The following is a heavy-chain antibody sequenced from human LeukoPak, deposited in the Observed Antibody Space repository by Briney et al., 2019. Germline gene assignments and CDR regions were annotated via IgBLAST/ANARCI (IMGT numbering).Heavy chain of an antibody. D-gene: IGHD3-10*01. Sequence: ASVKVSCKASGYTFTGYYMHWVRQAPGQGLEWMGWINPNSGGTNYAQKSQGRVTMTRDTSISTAYMELSRLRSDDTAVYYCARDRDYGSGSKTYNWFDPWGQRTLVTVSS. CDR2: INPNSGGT. CDR3: ARDRDYGSGSKTYNWFDP. J-gene: IGHJ5*02. V-gene: IGHV1-2*02. CDR1: GYTFTGYY.